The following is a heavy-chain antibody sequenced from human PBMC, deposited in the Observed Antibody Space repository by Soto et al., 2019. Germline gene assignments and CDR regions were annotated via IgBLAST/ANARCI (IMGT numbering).Heavy chain of an antibody. CDR1: GGSISSYY. V-gene: IGHV4-59*01. Sequence: SETLSLTCTVSGGSISSYYWSWIRQPPGKGLEWIGYIYYSGSTNYNPSLKSRVTISVDTSKNQFSLKLSSVTAADTAVYYCARERAIGYQLLILEGKNEAFDIWGQGTMVTVSS. CDR3: ARERAIGYQLLILEGKNEAFDI. D-gene: IGHD2-2*01. J-gene: IGHJ3*02. CDR2: IYYSGST.